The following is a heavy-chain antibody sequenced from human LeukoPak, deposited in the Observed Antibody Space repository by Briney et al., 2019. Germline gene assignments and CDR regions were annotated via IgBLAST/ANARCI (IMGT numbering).Heavy chain of an antibody. D-gene: IGHD3-10*01. Sequence: ASVKVSCKASGYTFTSYDINWVRQATGQGLEWMGWMNPNSGNTGYAQKFQGRVTMTRNTSISTAYMELSSLRSEDTAVYYCGRGDFGVRGADYWGQGTLVTVSS. V-gene: IGHV1-8*01. CDR3: GRGDFGVRGADY. CDR2: MNPNSGNT. J-gene: IGHJ4*02. CDR1: GYTFTSYD.